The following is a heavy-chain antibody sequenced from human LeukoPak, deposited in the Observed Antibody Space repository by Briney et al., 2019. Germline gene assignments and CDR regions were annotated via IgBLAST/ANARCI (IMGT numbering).Heavy chain of an antibody. Sequence: PSETLSLTCSVSGDSISSSNNYWGWIRQPPGKGLEWIAIIHYSGSTDYNPSLKSRVTISLDTSKNQFSLNLRYVTAADTAMYYCARHGYCSSTSCYPDYWGQGTLVTVSS. J-gene: IGHJ4*02. CDR3: ARHGYCSSTSCYPDY. CDR1: GDSISSSNNY. V-gene: IGHV4-39*01. D-gene: IGHD2-2*03. CDR2: IHYSGST.